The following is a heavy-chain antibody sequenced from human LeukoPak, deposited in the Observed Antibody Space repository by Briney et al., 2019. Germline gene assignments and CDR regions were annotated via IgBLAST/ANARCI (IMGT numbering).Heavy chain of an antibody. CDR3: ARERIAVAGRYYGMDV. CDR2: ISSSSSTI. CDR1: GFTFSSYS. Sequence: GGSLRLSCAASGFTFSSYSMNWVRQAPGKGLEWVSYISSSSSTIYYADSVKGRFTISRDNAKNSLYLQMNSLRAEDTAVYYCARERIAVAGRYYGMDVWGQGTTVTVSS. J-gene: IGHJ6*02. V-gene: IGHV3-48*04. D-gene: IGHD6-19*01.